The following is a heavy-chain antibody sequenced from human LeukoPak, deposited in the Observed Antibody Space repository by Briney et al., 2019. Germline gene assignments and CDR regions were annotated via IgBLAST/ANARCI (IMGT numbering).Heavy chain of an antibody. Sequence: ETLSLTCAVYGGSFSGYYWSWIRQPPGKGLEWIGEINHSGSTNYNPSLTSRVTISVDTSKNQFSLKLSSVTAADTAVYYCARVQLGNNWFYPWGQGTLVTVSS. D-gene: IGHD6-13*01. CDR1: GGSFSGYY. V-gene: IGHV4-34*01. J-gene: IGHJ5*02. CDR2: INHSGST. CDR3: ARVQLGNNWFYP.